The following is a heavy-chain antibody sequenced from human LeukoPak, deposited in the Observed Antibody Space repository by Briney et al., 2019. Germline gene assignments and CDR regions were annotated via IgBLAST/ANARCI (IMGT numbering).Heavy chain of an antibody. CDR3: ARGGGTGRPPCYFDY. J-gene: IGHJ4*02. Sequence: SETLSLTCAVYGGSFSGYYWSWIRQPPGKGLEWMGEINHSGSTNYNPSLKSRVTISVDTSKNQFSLKLSSVTAADTAVYYCARGGGTGRPPCYFDYWGQGTLVTVSS. D-gene: IGHD3/OR15-3a*01. CDR1: GGSFSGYY. CDR2: INHSGST. V-gene: IGHV4-34*01.